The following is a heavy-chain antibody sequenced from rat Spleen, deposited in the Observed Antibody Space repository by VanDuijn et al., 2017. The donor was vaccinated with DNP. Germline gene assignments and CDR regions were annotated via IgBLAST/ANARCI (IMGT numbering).Heavy chain of an antibody. CDR1: GFSLTSYN. J-gene: IGHJ2*01. CDR2: IWNTGGT. V-gene: IGHV2-41*01. D-gene: IGHD2-3*01. Sequence: QVQLKESGPGLVQSSQTLSLTCTVAGFSLTSYNVHWVRQPPGKGLEWVGAIWNTGGTRYNSGLKSRLIISKDASRGKVFLDMNSLQTEDTATYYCARDWGSGYYLDYWGQGVMVTVSS. CDR3: ARDWGSGYYLDY.